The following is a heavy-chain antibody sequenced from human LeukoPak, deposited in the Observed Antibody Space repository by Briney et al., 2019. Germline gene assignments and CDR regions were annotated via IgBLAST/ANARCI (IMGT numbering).Heavy chain of an antibody. CDR2: IWYDGSNK. CDR1: GFTFSSYG. V-gene: IGHV3-33*06. J-gene: IGHJ4*02. D-gene: IGHD6-19*01. Sequence: GGSLRLSCAASGFTFSSYGMHWVRQAPGKGLEWVAVIWYDGSNKYYADSVKGRFTISRGNSKNTLYLQMNSLRAEDTAVYYCAKDTSSGWYSHWGQGTLVTVSS. CDR3: AKDTSSGWYSH.